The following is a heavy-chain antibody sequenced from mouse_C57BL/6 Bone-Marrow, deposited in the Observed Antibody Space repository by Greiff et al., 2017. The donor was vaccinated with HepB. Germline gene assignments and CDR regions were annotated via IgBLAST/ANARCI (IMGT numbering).Heavy chain of an antibody. Sequence: EVKLVESGGGLVKPGGSLKLSCAASGFTFSSYAMSWVRQTPEKRLEWVATISDGGSYTYYPDNVKGRFTISRDNAKNNLYLQMSHLKSEDTAMYYCAREGSPQYYYAMDYWGQGTSVTVSS. CDR1: GFTFSSYA. J-gene: IGHJ4*01. V-gene: IGHV5-4*01. CDR2: ISDGGSYT. CDR3: AREGSPQYYYAMDY.